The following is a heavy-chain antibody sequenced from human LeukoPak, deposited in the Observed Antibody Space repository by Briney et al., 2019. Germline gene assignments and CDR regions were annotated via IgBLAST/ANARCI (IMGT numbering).Heavy chain of an antibody. CDR2: ISGSGGST. CDR1: GFTFSSYA. J-gene: IGHJ4*02. D-gene: IGHD3-9*01. Sequence: GGSLRLSCAASGFTFSSYAMSWVRQAPGKGLECVSAISGSGGSTYYADSVKGRFTISRDNSKNTLYLQMNSLRAEDTAVYYCAKRSGLRYFDWLNPFFDYWGQGTLVTVSS. CDR3: AKRSGLRYFDWLNPFFDY. V-gene: IGHV3-23*01.